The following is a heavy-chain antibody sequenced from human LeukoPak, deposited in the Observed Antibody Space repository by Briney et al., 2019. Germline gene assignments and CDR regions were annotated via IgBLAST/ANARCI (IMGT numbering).Heavy chain of an antibody. CDR1: GGPLSTFS. Sequence: SETLSLTCTVSGGPLSTFSWTWIRQPPGKGLEWIGSIHSKSATYNPSLKSRVAISMEPSKNQFSLRVNSVTAADTAVYYCARDTTVASGMQFWGQGILVTVSS. D-gene: IGHD6-19*01. CDR2: IHSKSA. CDR3: ARDTTVASGMQF. J-gene: IGHJ4*02. V-gene: IGHV4-59*01.